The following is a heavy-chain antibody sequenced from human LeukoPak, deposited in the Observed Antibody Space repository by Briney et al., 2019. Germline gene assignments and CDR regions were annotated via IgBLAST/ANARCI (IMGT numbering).Heavy chain of an antibody. D-gene: IGHD5-18*01. V-gene: IGHV3-33*06. CDR3: AKDWGYTTMVSYYFDY. J-gene: IGHJ4*02. Sequence: PGRSLRLSCAASGFTFSGYGMHWVRQAPDKGLEWVAVIWYDGNNEYYADSVKGRFTISRDNSKNTLYLQMNSLRAEDTAVYYCAKDWGYTTMVSYYFDYWGQGALVTVSS. CDR1: GFTFSGYG. CDR2: IWYDGNNE.